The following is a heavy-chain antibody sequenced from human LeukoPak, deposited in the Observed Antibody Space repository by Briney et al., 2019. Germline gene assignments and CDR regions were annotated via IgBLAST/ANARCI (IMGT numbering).Heavy chain of an antibody. CDR1: GFTFCSYG. Sequence: GVSLTLSCAGSGFTFCSYGMSWVPQAPGKGLVWVSAISGSGGSTYHADSVKGRFTISRDNSKKTLYLQMNSLRAEDTAVYYCAKGRYYYYMDVWGKGTTVTISS. CDR2: ISGSGGST. CDR3: AKGRYYYYMDV. V-gene: IGHV3-23*01. J-gene: IGHJ6*03.